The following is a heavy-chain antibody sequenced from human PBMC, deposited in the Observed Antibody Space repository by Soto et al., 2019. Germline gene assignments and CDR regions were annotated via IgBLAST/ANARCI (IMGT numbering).Heavy chain of an antibody. Sequence: TSETLSLTCAVSGGSISSGGYSWSWIRQPPGKGLEWIGYIYHSGSTYYNPSLKGRVTISVDRSKNQFSLKLSSVTAADTAVYYCARRDSGLDYWGQGTLVTVSS. CDR3: ARRDSGLDY. J-gene: IGHJ4*02. V-gene: IGHV4-30-2*01. CDR1: GGSISSGGYS. D-gene: IGHD1-26*01. CDR2: IYHSGST.